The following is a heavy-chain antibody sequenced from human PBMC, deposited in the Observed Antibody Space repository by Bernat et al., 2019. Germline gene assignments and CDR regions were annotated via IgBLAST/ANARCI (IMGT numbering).Heavy chain of an antibody. CDR3: ARESPDTGYFDY. D-gene: IGHD3-10*01. J-gene: IGHJ4*02. V-gene: IGHV3-30-3*01. CDR1: GFTFSCYA. Sequence: QVQLVESGGGVVQPGRSLRLSCAASGFTFSCYAMHWVRQAPGKGLEWVAVISYDGSNKYYADSVKGRFTISRDNSKNTLYLQMNSLRAEDTAVYYCARESPDTGYFDYWGQGTLVTVSS. CDR2: ISYDGSNK.